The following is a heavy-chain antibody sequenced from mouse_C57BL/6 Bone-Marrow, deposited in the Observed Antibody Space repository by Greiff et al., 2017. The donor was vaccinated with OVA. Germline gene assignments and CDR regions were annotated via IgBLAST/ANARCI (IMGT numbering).Heavy chain of an antibody. J-gene: IGHJ3*01. CDR3: ARPIYYDYAWFAC. Sequence: EVMLVESGGGLVKPGGSLKLSCAASGFTFSDYGMHWVRQAPEKGLEWVAYISSGSSTIYYADTVKGRFTISRDNAKNTLFLQMTSLRSEDTAMYYCARPIYYDYAWFACWGQGTLVTDSA. V-gene: IGHV5-17*01. D-gene: IGHD2-4*01. CDR1: GFTFSDYG. CDR2: ISSGSSTI.